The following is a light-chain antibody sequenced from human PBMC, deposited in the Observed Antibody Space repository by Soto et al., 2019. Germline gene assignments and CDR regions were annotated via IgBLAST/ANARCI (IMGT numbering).Light chain of an antibody. CDR3: QQYGSSPRGALT. CDR2: GAS. V-gene: IGKV3-20*01. Sequence: EIVLMQSPGTLSLSPGERATLSCRATQSVSSSSLAWYQQKPGQAPRLLIYGASSRATGIPDRFSGSGSGTDFTLTISRLEPEDFAVYYCQQYGSSPRGALTFGGGTKVEIK. J-gene: IGKJ4*01. CDR1: QSVSSSS.